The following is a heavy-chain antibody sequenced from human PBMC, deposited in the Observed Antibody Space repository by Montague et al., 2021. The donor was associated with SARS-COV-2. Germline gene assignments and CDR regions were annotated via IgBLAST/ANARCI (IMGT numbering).Heavy chain of an antibody. D-gene: IGHD3-10*01. CDR2: INHSGST. Sequence: ETLSLTCAVYGGSFSGYYWSWIRQPPGKGLEWTGEINHSGSTNYNPSLKSRVTISVDTSKNQFSLKLSSVTAADTAVYYCAIPMVRGFSRAFDIWGQGTMVTVAS. CDR3: AIPMVRGFSRAFDI. V-gene: IGHV4-34*01. CDR1: GGSFSGYY. J-gene: IGHJ3*02.